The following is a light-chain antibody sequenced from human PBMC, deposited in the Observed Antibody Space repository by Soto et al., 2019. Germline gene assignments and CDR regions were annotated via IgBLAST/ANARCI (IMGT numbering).Light chain of an antibody. CDR2: DDT. CDR1: DIGDKS. Sequence: SYELTQPPSVSVAPGQTARITCGGNDIGDKSVHWYQQKPGQAPLLVVYDDTDRPSGIPERFSGSNSGNTATLTISRVEAGDEADYYCSSYTSNSTSVVFGGGTKLTVL. CDR3: SSYTSNSTSVV. V-gene: IGLV3-21*02. J-gene: IGLJ2*01.